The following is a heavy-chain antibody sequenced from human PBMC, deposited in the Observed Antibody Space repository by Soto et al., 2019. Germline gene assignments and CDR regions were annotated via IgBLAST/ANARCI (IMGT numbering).Heavy chain of an antibody. CDR1: GGTFSSYA. V-gene: IGHV1-69*06. J-gene: IGHJ5*02. CDR3: ARVCVVHSRRFDP. D-gene: IGHD2-2*01. CDR2: IIPIFVTA. Sequence: QVQLVQSGAEGTKPGSSVKVSCKASGGTFSSYAISWVRQAPGQGLGWMGGIIPIFVTANYAQKFQGRVTITADKSTSTAYMELSSLRSEDTAVYYCARVCVVHSRRFDPWGQGTLVTVSS.